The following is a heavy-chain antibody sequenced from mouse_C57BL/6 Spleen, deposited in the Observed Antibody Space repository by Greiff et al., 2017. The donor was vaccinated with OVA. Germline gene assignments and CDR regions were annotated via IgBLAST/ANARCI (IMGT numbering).Heavy chain of an antibody. D-gene: IGHD2-4*01. Sequence: QVQLQQSGAELVRPGTSMKLSCKASGYTFTSYWMHWVKQRPGQGLEWIGVIVPSDSCTNYNQKFKGKATLTVDTSSSTAYMQLSSLTSEDSAVYYCARSGDDYDRSYWYFDVWGTGTTVTVSS. CDR2: IVPSDSCT. CDR3: ARSGDDYDRSYWYFDV. J-gene: IGHJ1*03. V-gene: IGHV1-59*01. CDR1: GYTFTSYW.